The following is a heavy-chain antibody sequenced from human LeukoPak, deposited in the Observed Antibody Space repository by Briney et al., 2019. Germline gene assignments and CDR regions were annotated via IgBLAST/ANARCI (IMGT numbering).Heavy chain of an antibody. CDR1: GFPFSDYG. CDR3: AKDRWGSIASLDS. CDR2: IRYDGNNK. J-gene: IGHJ4*02. Sequence: PGGSLRLSCAASGFPFSDYGMHWVRQAPGKGLEWVAFIRYDGNNKYYADSVKGRFTISRDNSKNTLYLQTNSLRSEDTAVYYCAKDRWGSIASLDSWGQGTLVTVSS. D-gene: IGHD6-6*01. V-gene: IGHV3-30*02.